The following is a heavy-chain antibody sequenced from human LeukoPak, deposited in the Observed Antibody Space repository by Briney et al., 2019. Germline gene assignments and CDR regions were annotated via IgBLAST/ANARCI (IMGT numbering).Heavy chain of an antibody. D-gene: IGHD2-2*01. V-gene: IGHV1-46*01. Sequence: ASVKVSCKASGYTFTSYYMHWVRQAPGQGLEWMGIINPSGGSTSYAQKFQGRVTMTRDMSTSTVYMELSSLRAEDTAVYYCARDRRCSSTSCYVKWFDPWGQGTLVTVSS. CDR3: ARDRRCSSTSCYVKWFDP. CDR1: GYTFTSYY. CDR2: INPSGGST. J-gene: IGHJ5*02.